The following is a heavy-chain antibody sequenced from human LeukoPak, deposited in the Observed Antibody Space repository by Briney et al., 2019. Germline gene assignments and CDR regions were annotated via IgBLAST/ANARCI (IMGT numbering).Heavy chain of an antibody. CDR1: GFTFSSYS. J-gene: IGHJ4*02. V-gene: IGHV3-21*01. CDR2: ISSSSSYI. CDR3: AGEIGSSWYKPKDY. Sequence: PGGSLRLSCAASGFTFSSYSMNWVRQAPGKGLEWVSSISSSSSYIYYADSVKGRFTISRDNAKNSLYLQMNSLRAEDTAVYYCAGEIGSSWYKPKDYWGQGTLVTVSS. D-gene: IGHD6-13*01.